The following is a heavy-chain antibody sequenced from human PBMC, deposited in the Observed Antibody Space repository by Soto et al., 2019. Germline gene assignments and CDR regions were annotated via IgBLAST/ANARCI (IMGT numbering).Heavy chain of an antibody. V-gene: IGHV4-31*03. CDR1: GGSISSGGYY. Sequence: QVQLQESGPGLVKPSQTLSLTCTVSGGSISSGGYYWSWIRQHPGKGLEWIGYIYYSGSTYYNPSLKSRVTISVDTSKNQFSLKLSSVTAADTAVYYCARDRREATEIVATPDAFDIWGQGTMVTVSS. CDR3: ARDRREATEIVATPDAFDI. CDR2: IYYSGST. D-gene: IGHD5-12*01. J-gene: IGHJ3*02.